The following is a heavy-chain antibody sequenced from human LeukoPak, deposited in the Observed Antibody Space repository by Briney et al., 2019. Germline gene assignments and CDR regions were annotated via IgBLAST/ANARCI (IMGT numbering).Heavy chain of an antibody. J-gene: IGHJ6*03. V-gene: IGHV4-39*07. CDR2: IYYSGSA. D-gene: IGHD2-15*01. Sequence: PSETLSLTCSVSGGSISSSSYYWGWIRQPPGKGLEWIGSIYYSGSAYYNPSLKSRVTISVDTSKNQFSLKLSSVTAADTAVYYCARGLLRYYYYYMDVWGKGTTVTVSS. CDR3: ARGLLRYYYYYMDV. CDR1: GGSISSSSYY.